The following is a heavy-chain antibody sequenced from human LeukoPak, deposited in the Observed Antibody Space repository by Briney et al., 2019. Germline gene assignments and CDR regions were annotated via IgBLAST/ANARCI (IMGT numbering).Heavy chain of an antibody. V-gene: IGHV3-30*18. Sequence: QPGGSLRLSCAASGFTFSSYGMHWVRQAPGKGLEWVAVISYDGSNKYYADSVKGRFTISRDDSKNTLYLQMNSLRAEDTAVYYCAKAEGGRFDYWGQGTLVTVSP. D-gene: IGHD3-16*01. J-gene: IGHJ4*02. CDR1: GFTFSSYG. CDR2: ISYDGSNK. CDR3: AKAEGGRFDY.